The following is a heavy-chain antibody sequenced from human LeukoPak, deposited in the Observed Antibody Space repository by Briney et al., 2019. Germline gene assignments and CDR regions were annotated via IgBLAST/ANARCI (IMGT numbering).Heavy chain of an antibody. CDR3: VTGNQLPLDYYYYMDV. J-gene: IGHJ6*03. CDR2: INPNSGGT. V-gene: IGHV1-2*02. CDR1: GYTFTGYY. D-gene: IGHD2-2*01. Sequence: GASVKVSCKASGYTFTGYYMHWVRQAPGQGLEWMGWINPNSGGTNYAQKFQGRVTMTRDTSISTAYMEVSRLRSDDTAVYYCVTGNQLPLDYYYYMDVWGKGTTVTVSS.